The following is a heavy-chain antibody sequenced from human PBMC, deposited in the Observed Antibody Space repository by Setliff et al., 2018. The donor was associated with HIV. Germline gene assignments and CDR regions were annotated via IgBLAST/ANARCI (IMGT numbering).Heavy chain of an antibody. CDR3: AREEYTQYYFDY. Sequence: PGGSLRLSCVASGFVFYSFDMNWVRQTPEKGLEWVSAISPGSDITYYADSVKGRFTISRDNSKNTLYLQMNSLRAEDTAVYYCAREEYTQYYFDYWGQGTLVTVSS. J-gene: IGHJ4*02. D-gene: IGHD6-6*01. CDR1: GFVFYSFD. CDR2: ISPGSDIT. V-gene: IGHV3-23*01.